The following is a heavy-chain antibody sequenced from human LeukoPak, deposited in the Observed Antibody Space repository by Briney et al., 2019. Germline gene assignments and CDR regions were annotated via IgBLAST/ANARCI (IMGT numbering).Heavy chain of an antibody. CDR3: ARQGYSGHSQGAADY. Sequence: ASVKVSCKASGFTFTSSAMQWVRQAPGQGLEWMGWISAYNGNTNYAQKFQGRVTMTTDTSTSTAHMELRSLTSDDTAVYYCARQGYSGHSQGAADYWGQGTLVTVSS. J-gene: IGHJ4*02. V-gene: IGHV1-18*01. CDR2: ISAYNGNT. CDR1: GFTFTSSA. D-gene: IGHD4-23*01.